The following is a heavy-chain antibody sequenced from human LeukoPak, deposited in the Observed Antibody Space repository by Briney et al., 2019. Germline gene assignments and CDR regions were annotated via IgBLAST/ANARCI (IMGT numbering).Heavy chain of an antibody. Sequence: ASVKVSCKASGYTFTSYDINWVRQATGQGLEWMGWMNPNSGNTGYAQKFQGRVTMTRNTSISTAYMELSSLRSEGTAVYYCARHLLYPDYSSAWYVFDYWGQGTQVTVSP. CDR1: GYTFTSYD. CDR2: MNPNSGNT. CDR3: ARHLLYPDYSSAWYVFDY. J-gene: IGHJ4*02. D-gene: IGHD6-19*01. V-gene: IGHV1-8*01.